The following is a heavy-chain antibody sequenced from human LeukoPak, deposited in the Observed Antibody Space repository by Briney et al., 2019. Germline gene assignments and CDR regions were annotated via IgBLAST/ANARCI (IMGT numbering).Heavy chain of an antibody. CDR3: ARVGGWARGGMDV. J-gene: IGHJ6*02. Sequence: ASVKVSCKASGGTFSSYAISWVRQAPGQGLEWMGGIIPIFGTANYAQKFQGRVTITADESTSTAYMELSSLRSDDTAVYYCARVGGWARGGMDVWGQGTTVTVSS. V-gene: IGHV1-69*13. CDR1: GGTFSSYA. D-gene: IGHD6-19*01. CDR2: IIPIFGTA.